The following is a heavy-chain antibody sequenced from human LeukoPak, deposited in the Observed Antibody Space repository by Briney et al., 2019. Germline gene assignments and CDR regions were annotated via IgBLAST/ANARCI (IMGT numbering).Heavy chain of an antibody. D-gene: IGHD6-13*01. CDR2: TYYRSRWYN. CDR1: GDSVSSNSAA. J-gene: IGHJ4*02. Sequence: SQTLSLTCAISGDSVSSNSAAWNWIRQSPSRGLEWLGRTYYRSRWYNNYAVSVESRITINPDTSKNQFSLQLNFVTPEDTAVYYCAREDEVGSTWCHLDYWAREPWSPSPQ. V-gene: IGHV6-1*01. CDR3: AREDEVGSTWCHLDY.